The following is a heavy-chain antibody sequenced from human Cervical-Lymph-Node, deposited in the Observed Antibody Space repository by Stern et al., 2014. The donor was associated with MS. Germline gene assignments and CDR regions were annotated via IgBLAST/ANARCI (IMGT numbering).Heavy chain of an antibody. J-gene: IGHJ4*02. D-gene: IGHD2-21*02. Sequence: EVQLVESGGGLVQPGGSLRLSCAASGFTFRDHYMAWVRQAPGKGLEWVGRTRNKANSYTTEYAASVKGRFTISRDDSKNSLYLQMNSLKTEDTAVYYCALGGLLYFDYWGQGTLVTVSS. CDR2: TRNKANSYTT. V-gene: IGHV3-72*01. CDR3: ALGGLLYFDY. CDR1: GFTFRDHY.